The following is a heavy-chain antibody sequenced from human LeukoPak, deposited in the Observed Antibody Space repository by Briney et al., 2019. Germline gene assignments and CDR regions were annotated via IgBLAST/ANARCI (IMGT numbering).Heavy chain of an antibody. Sequence: GGSLRLSCAASGFTFSSYWMSWARQAPGKGLEWVANIKQDGSEKYYVDSVKGRFTISRDNAKNSLYLQMNSLRAEDTAVYYCARVGRYCSSTSCLYYYYYGMDVWGQGTTVTVSS. CDR3: ARVGRYCSSTSCLYYYYYGMDV. D-gene: IGHD2-2*01. CDR2: IKQDGSEK. J-gene: IGHJ6*02. CDR1: GFTFSSYW. V-gene: IGHV3-7*01.